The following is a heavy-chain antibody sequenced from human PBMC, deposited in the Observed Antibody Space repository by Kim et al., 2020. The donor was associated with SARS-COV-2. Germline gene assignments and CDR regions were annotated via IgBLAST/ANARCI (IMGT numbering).Heavy chain of an antibody. CDR3: ARDYYYGPGSNYLGDY. D-gene: IGHD3-10*01. J-gene: IGHJ4*02. Sequence: ASVKVSCKASGYTFTSYGISWVRQAPGQGLEWMGWISAYNGNTNYAQKLQGRVTMTTDTSTSTAYMELRSLRSDDTAVYYCARDYYYGPGSNYLGDYWGQGTLVTVSS. CDR1: GYTFTSYG. CDR2: ISAYNGNT. V-gene: IGHV1-18*01.